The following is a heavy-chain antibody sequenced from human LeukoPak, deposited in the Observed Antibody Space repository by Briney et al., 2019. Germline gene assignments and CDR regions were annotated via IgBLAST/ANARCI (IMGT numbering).Heavy chain of an antibody. CDR1: GFTFGSYS. Sequence: GGSLRLSCAASGFTFGSYSMNWVRQAPGKGLEWVSYISSSSSTIYYADSVKGRFTISRDNAKNSLYLLMNSLRAEDTAVYYCARDSLEGSPIWGQGTMVTVSS. J-gene: IGHJ3*02. CDR2: ISSSSSTI. V-gene: IGHV3-48*04. CDR3: ARDSLEGSPI. D-gene: IGHD1-1*01.